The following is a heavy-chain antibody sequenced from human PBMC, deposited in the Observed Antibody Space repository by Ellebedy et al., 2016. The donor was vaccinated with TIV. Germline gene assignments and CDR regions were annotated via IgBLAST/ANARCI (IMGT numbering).Heavy chain of an antibody. CDR1: GFSFSDYY. V-gene: IGHV3-11*01. CDR2: TSDSGKIK. Sequence: GGSLRLXXEASGFSFSDYYMTWVRQAPGTGLEWVAFTSDSGKIKYFADSVRGRFTISRDNAKNSLYLQINSLRAEDTAVYYCARAVCTTSSCFVVTLRGYSYFYYMDVWGRGTAVTVSS. D-gene: IGHD2/OR15-2a*01. J-gene: IGHJ6*03. CDR3: ARAVCTTSSCFVVTLRGYSYFYYMDV.